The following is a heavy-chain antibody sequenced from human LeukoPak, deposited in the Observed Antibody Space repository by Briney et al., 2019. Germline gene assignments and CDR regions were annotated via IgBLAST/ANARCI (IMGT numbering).Heavy chain of an antibody. CDR2: FDPEDGET. Sequence: GASVKVSCKGSGYTLTELSMHWGRQAPGKGLEWMGGFDPEDGETIYAQKFQGRVTMTEHTSTDTAYMELSSLRSEDTAVYYCATDLYCGGDCSDHYWGQGTLVTVSS. CDR3: ATDLYCGGDCSDHY. V-gene: IGHV1-24*01. D-gene: IGHD2-21*02. J-gene: IGHJ4*02. CDR1: GYTLTELS.